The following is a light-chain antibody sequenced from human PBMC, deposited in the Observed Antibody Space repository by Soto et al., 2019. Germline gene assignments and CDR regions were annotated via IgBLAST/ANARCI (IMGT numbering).Light chain of an antibody. J-gene: IGKJ1*01. Sequence: EIVLTQSPGTLSLSPGERATLSCRASQSVSSSYLAWYQQKTGQAPRILIYGAASRATGIPARFSGSGSGTDFTPTISRLEPEDFAVYYCQQYGSSPLWTFGQGTKVDI. V-gene: IGKV3-20*01. CDR1: QSVSSSY. CDR3: QQYGSSPLWT. CDR2: GAA.